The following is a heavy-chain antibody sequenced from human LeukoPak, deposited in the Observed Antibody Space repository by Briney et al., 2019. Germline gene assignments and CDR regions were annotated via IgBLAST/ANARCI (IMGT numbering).Heavy chain of an antibody. D-gene: IGHD6-13*01. Sequence: SETLSLTCAVHGGSLSAYYWSWIRQPPGKGLEWIGEINHSGSTNYNPSLKSRVTISVDTSKNQFSLKLSSLTAADTAVYYCARGLGSIAAAVYFGYWGPGTLVTVSS. CDR1: GGSLSAYY. CDR3: ARGLGSIAAAVYFGY. V-gene: IGHV4-34*01. J-gene: IGHJ4*02. CDR2: INHSGST.